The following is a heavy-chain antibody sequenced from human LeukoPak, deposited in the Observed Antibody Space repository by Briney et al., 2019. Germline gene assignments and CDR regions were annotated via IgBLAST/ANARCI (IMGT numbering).Heavy chain of an antibody. V-gene: IGHV3-23*01. CDR3: AKGVRFLDWWILDY. Sequence: PGGSLRLSCAASGFTFSSFAMSWVRQAPGKGLECVSAISGSDSTYYADSVKGRFTISRDNSKNTLYLQMNSLRAEDTAIYYCAKGVRFLDWWILDYWGQGSLVTVSS. J-gene: IGHJ4*02. CDR1: GFTFSSFA. CDR2: ISGSDST. D-gene: IGHD3-9*01.